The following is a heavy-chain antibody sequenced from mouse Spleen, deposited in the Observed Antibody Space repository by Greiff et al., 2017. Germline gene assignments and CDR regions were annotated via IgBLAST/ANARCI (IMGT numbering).Heavy chain of an antibody. CDR3: TRSVARWYFDV. J-gene: IGHJ1*01. V-gene: IGHV1-15*01. D-gene: IGHD1-1*01. CDR2: IDPETGGT. Sequence: VQLQQSGAELVRPGASVTLSCKASGYTFTDYEMHWVKQTPVHGLEWIGAIDPETGGTAYNQKFKGKAILTADKSSSTAYMELRSLTSEDSAVYYCTRSVARWYFDVWGAGTTVTVSS. CDR1: GYTFTDYE.